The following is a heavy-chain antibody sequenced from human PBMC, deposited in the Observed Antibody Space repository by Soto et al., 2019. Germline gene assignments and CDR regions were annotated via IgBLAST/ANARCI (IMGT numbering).Heavy chain of an antibody. J-gene: IGHJ4*02. Sequence: SEPVLTCSVSGGSISGSYWSWIRQSPGKGLEWLGYVYYAGSTNYSPSLRSRVSISVDTSKNEFSLRLCSVTAADTAVYFCARSVAVPGAHIDYWGQGTQVTVSS. CDR2: VYYAGST. CDR1: GGSISGSY. V-gene: IGHV4-59*01. CDR3: ARSVAVPGAHIDY. D-gene: IGHD6-19*01.